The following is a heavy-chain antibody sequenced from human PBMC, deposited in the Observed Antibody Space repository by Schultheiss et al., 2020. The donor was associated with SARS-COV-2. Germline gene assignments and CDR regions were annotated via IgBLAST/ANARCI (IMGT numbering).Heavy chain of an antibody. CDR1: GGFISNHY. D-gene: IGHD3-3*01. CDR3: ARAKYYDFWSGYYPYYYYYMDV. Sequence: SETLSLTCTVSGGFISNHYWSWIRQPPGKGLEWIGYIYYSGSTNYNPSLKSRVTISVDTSKNQFSLKLSSVTAADTAVYYCARAKYYDFWSGYYPYYYYYMDVWGKGTTVTVSS. J-gene: IGHJ6*03. CDR2: IYYSGST. V-gene: IGHV4-59*11.